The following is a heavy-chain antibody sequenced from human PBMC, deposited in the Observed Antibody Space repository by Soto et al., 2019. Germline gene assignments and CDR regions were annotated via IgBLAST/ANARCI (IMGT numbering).Heavy chain of an antibody. CDR3: ARGDSGPQTYGYCGLDV. CDR1: GFSVRNFV. V-gene: IGHV3-33*05. D-gene: IGHD2-21*01. Sequence: GGSLRLSCAASGFSVRNFVMHWVRQAPGKGLEWVGVTSHGGFKTYYADSVKGRFTISRDNSRNTIYLQMSSLRSADAAVYFCARGDSGPQTYGYCGLDVWGKGTAVTVSS. J-gene: IGHJ6*04. CDR2: TSHGGFKT.